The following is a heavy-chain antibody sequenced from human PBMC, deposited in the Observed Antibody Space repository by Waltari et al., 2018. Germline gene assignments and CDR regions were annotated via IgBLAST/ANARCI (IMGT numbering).Heavy chain of an antibody. CDR1: AFTFSSYW. CDR2: IKPDESER. Sequence: EVQLVESGGGLVQPGGYLRLSCAASAFTFSSYWMSWVRQAPGKGLEWVANIKPDESERYDVDSVKGRFTISRDNAKNSLFLQMNSLRAEDTAVYYCVRYGYGDIWGRGTMVTVSS. J-gene: IGHJ3*02. D-gene: IGHD5-18*01. V-gene: IGHV3-7*01. CDR3: VRYGYGDI.